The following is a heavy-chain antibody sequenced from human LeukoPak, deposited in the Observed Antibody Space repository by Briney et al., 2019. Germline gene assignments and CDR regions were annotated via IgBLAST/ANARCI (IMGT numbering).Heavy chain of an antibody. J-gene: IGHJ3*02. CDR1: GGTFSSYA. CDR2: IIPIFGTA. D-gene: IGHD1-26*01. Sequence: SVKVSCKASGGTFSSYAISWVRQAPGQGLEWMGGIIPIFGTANYAQKFQGRVTINADKSTSTAYMQLSSLRSEDTAVYYCARDEGAKIAFAIWGQGTMVTVSS. V-gene: IGHV1-69*06. CDR3: ARDEGAKIAFAI.